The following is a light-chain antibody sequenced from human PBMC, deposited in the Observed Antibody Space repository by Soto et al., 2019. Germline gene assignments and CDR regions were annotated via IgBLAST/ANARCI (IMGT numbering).Light chain of an antibody. CDR3: HDYGSSPYT. CDR1: QSLSGNY. CDR2: GVS. Sequence: EIVLTQSPGTLSLSPGERATLSCRASQSLSGNYLAWYQQKPGQAPRLLIFGVSSRATGIPDRFSGSGSGTDVTLTINRLEPEDFAVYYCHDYGSSPYTFGLGTKLVI. J-gene: IGKJ2*01. V-gene: IGKV3-20*01.